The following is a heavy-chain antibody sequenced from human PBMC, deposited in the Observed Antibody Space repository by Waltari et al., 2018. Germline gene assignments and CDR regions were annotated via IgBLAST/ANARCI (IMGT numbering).Heavy chain of an antibody. J-gene: IGHJ4*02. CDR3: ARAVRGVDY. Sequence: QVQLVESGGGVVQPGRSLRLSCAASGFTFSSYAMHWVRQAPGKGVEWVAVISYDGSNKYYADSVKGRFTISRDNSKNTLYLQMNSLRAEDTAVYYCARAVRGVDYWGQGTLVTVSS. CDR1: GFTFSSYA. D-gene: IGHD3-16*02. CDR2: ISYDGSNK. V-gene: IGHV3-30*14.